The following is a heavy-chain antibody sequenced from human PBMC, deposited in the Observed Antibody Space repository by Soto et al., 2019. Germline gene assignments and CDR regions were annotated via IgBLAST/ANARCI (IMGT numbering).Heavy chain of an antibody. Sequence: EVQLVESGGGLVKPGESLRLSCAASGFTFSSYSMNWVRQAPGKGLEWVSSISSSRGYVSYADSVKGRFTISSDNAKNSLCLQMDSLRVEDTAVYYCARGRSLNTNMNYWGQGTLVTVSS. CDR1: GFTFSSYS. D-gene: IGHD2-15*01. CDR2: ISSSRGYV. V-gene: IGHV3-21*01. J-gene: IGHJ4*02. CDR3: ARGRSLNTNMNY.